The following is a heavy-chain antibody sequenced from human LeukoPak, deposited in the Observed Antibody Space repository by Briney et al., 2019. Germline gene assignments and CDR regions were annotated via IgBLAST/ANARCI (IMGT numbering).Heavy chain of an antibody. Sequence: ASVKVSCKASGYTFTTYDINWVRQATGQGLEWMGWMNPNSGHTAYAQKFQGRVTMTRNTYKSTAYMELSSLRSEDAAVYYCARRVGGSGSYLDYWGQGTLVTVSS. J-gene: IGHJ4*02. D-gene: IGHD3-10*01. V-gene: IGHV1-8*01. CDR3: ARRVGGSGSYLDY. CDR1: GYTFTTYD. CDR2: MNPNSGHT.